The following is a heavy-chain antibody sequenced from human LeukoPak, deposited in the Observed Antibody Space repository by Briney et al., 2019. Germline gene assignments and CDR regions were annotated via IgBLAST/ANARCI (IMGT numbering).Heavy chain of an antibody. D-gene: IGHD1-14*01. CDR2: ISSSSSTI. CDR1: GFNFSSYS. CDR3: AKEGISTASFDP. Sequence: HTGGSLRLSCAASGFNFSSYSMDWVRLAPGKGLEWVSYISSSSSTIYYADSVKGRLTISRDNAKNSLYLQMNSLRAEDTAVYYCAKEGISTASFDPWGQGTLVTVSS. J-gene: IGHJ5*02. V-gene: IGHV3-48*04.